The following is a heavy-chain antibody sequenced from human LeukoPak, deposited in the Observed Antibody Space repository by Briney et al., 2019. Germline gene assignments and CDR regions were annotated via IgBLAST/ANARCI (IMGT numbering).Heavy chain of an antibody. J-gene: IGHJ5*02. CDR3: ARDSPGYCSSTSCRKFDP. D-gene: IGHD2-2*01. V-gene: IGHV4-4*07. Sequence: SETLSLTCTVSGGSISSYCWSWIRQPAGKGLEWIGRIYTSGSTNYNPSLKSRVTMSVDTSKNQFSLKLSSVTAADTAVYYCARDSPGYCSSTSCRKFDPWGQGTLVTVSS. CDR1: GGSISSYC. CDR2: IYTSGST.